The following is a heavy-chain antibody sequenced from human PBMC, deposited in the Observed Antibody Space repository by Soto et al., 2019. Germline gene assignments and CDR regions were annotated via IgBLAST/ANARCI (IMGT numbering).Heavy chain of an antibody. J-gene: IGHJ4*02. CDR2: IYSNGDT. D-gene: IGHD2-15*01. CDR1: GFTVGYNY. Sequence: EVRLVETGGGLIQPGGSLRLSCAVSGFTVGYNYMYWVRQPPGKGLEWVSLIYSNGDTRYADSVAGRFTVSRDSSKNTLYLQMNNLRDEDTAVYYCARKTDSGGNGGFGGQGTLVTVSS. CDR3: ARKTDSGGNGGF. V-gene: IGHV3-53*02.